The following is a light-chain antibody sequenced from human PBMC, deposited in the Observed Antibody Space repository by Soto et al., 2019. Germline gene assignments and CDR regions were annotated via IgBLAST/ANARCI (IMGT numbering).Light chain of an antibody. CDR2: DVS. V-gene: IGLV2-11*01. Sequence: QSVLTQPRSVSGSPGQSVTISCTGTSSDVGGYNYVSWYQQHPGKAPRVMIYDVSKRPSGVPDRFSGSKSGNTASLTISGLQAEDEADYYCCSYVGGRALFGGGTKLTVL. CDR3: CSYVGGRAL. CDR1: SSDVGGYNY. J-gene: IGLJ2*01.